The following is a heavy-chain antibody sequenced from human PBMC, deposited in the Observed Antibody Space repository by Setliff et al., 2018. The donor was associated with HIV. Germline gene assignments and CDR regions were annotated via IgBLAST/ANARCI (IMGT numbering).Heavy chain of an antibody. V-gene: IGHV3-23*01. D-gene: IGHD2-15*01. CDR3: AKNIAGVCYSGLDY. CDR2: ISGSGGST. CDR1: GFTFSSYA. J-gene: IGHJ4*02. Sequence: GGSLRLSCAASGFTFSSYAMTWVRQAPGKGLEWVSGISGSGGSTYYVDSVKGRFTISRDNSKSALYLQMNSLGAADTAVYYCAKNIAGVCYSGLDYWGQGALVTVSS.